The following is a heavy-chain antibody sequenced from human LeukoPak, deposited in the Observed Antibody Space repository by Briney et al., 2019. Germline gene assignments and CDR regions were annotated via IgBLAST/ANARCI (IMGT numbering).Heavy chain of an antibody. V-gene: IGHV4-38-2*02. Sequence: SETLSLTCTVSTFSIGTNYYWGWIRQPPGKGLEWIASTSHSGRTFYKTPLQSRVTMSVDTSKNQFSLKLSSVTAADTAVYYCAREEALGSGSFDYWGQGTLVTVSS. CDR3: AREEALGSGSFDY. CDR2: TSHSGRT. J-gene: IGHJ4*02. D-gene: IGHD1-26*01. CDR1: TFSIGTNYY.